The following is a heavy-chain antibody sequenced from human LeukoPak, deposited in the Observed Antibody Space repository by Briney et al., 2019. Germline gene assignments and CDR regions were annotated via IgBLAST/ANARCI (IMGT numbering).Heavy chain of an antibody. Sequence: SGGSLRLSCAASGSTFSSYSMNWVRQAPGKGLEWVSSISSSSSYIYYADSVKGRFTISKDNAKNSLYLQMNSLRAEDTAVYYCARSGVAGPPMGWFDPWGQGTLVTVSS. CDR1: GSTFSSYS. D-gene: IGHD6-19*01. CDR3: ARSGVAGPPMGWFDP. CDR2: ISSSSSYI. J-gene: IGHJ5*02. V-gene: IGHV3-21*01.